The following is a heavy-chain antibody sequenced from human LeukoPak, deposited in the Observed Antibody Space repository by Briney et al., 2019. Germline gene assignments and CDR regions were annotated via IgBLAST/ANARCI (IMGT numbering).Heavy chain of an antibody. J-gene: IGHJ4*02. D-gene: IGHD3-22*01. CDR2: IWYDGSNK. V-gene: IGHV3-33*06. CDR3: AKEPYYYDSSGYYDY. Sequence: PGGSLRLSRAASGFTFSSYGMHWVRQAPGKGLEWVAVIWYDGSNKYYADSVKGRFTISRDNSKNTLYLQMNSLRAEDTAVYYCAKEPYYYDSSGYYDYWGQGTLVTVSS. CDR1: GFTFSSYG.